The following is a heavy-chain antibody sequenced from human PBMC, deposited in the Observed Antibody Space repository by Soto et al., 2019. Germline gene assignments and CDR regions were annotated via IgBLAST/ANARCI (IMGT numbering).Heavy chain of an antibody. D-gene: IGHD1-1*01. CDR3: ARGGGTTLAPLP. CDR1: GYTFTGYF. J-gene: IGHJ5*02. Sequence: QVQLVQSGAEVKKPGASVKVSCKASGYTFTGYFIHWVRQAPGHGLAWMGWINPNSGATKYAQKVQGRVTMTRDTSSRTADMELSSLSSDDTAVYYCARGGGTTLAPLPWGQGTPVTVSA. CDR2: INPNSGAT. V-gene: IGHV1-2*02.